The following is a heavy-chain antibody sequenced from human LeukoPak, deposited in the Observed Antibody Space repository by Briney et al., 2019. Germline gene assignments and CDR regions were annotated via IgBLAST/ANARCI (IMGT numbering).Heavy chain of an antibody. Sequence: SETLSLTCAVYGGSFSGYYWSWIRQPPGKGLEWIGEINHSGSTNYNPSLKSRVTISVDTSKNQFSLKLSSVTAADTAVYYCARAPALYSSSSRSWYDYWGQGTLVTVSS. CDR1: GGSFSGYY. CDR2: INHSGST. D-gene: IGHD6-6*01. CDR3: ARAPALYSSSSRSWYDY. V-gene: IGHV4-34*01. J-gene: IGHJ4*02.